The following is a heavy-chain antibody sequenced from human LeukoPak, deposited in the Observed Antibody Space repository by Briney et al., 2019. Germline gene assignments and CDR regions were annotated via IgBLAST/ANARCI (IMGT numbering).Heavy chain of an antibody. CDR1: GGSISSYY. CDR2: IYYSGST. J-gene: IGHJ3*02. CDR3: ASAGYCSGGSCYGAFDI. D-gene: IGHD2-15*01. V-gene: IGHV4-59*12. Sequence: SETLSFTCTVSGGSISSYYWSWLRQPPGKGLEWIGYIYYSGSTNYNPSLKSRVTISVDRSKNQFSLKLSSVTAADTAVYYCASAGYCSGGSCYGAFDIWGQGTMVTVSS.